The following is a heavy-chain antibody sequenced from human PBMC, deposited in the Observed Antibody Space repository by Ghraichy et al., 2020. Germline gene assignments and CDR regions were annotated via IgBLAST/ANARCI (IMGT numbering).Heavy chain of an antibody. Sequence: ASVKVSCKASGYTYTTFYIHWMRQTPGQGLEFLGWINPKNGETKYARNFQGRVTLTRDTLITTAYMELNSLRSDDTAVYFCARGGGWYYYDYWGQGTLVTVSS. CDR1: GYTYTTFY. D-gene: IGHD6-19*01. CDR3: ARGGGWYYYDY. CDR2: INPKNGET. J-gene: IGHJ4*02. V-gene: IGHV1-2*02.